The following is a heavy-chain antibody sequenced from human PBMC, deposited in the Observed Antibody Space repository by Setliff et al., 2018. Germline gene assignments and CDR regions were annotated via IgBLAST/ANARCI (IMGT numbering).Heavy chain of an antibody. CDR2: IKDSDYST. CDR3: AKDPNGDFFGAFDT. J-gene: IGHJ5*02. Sequence: GGSLRLSCVGSGFTISGYAMTWVRQVPGKGLEWISSIKDSDYSTYYADSVKGRFTISRDNSKNTLSLQMNGLRAEDSALYYCAKDPNGDFFGAFDTWGQGALVTVSS. CDR1: GFTISGYA. V-gene: IGHV3-23*05. D-gene: IGHD4-17*01.